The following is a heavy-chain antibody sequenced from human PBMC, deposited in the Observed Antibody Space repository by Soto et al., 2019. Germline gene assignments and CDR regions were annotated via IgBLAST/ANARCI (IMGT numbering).Heavy chain of an antibody. CDR2: IIPILGIA. D-gene: IGHD3-22*01. V-gene: IGHV1-69*02. J-gene: IGHJ4*02. CDR3: ARAFLSGYANGQLAFDY. Sequence: SVKVSCKASGGTFSSYTISWVRQAPGQGLEWMGRIIPILGIANYAQKFQGRITITADKSTSTAYMELSSLRSEDTAVYYCARAFLSGYANGQLAFDYWGQGTLVTVSS. CDR1: GGTFSSYT.